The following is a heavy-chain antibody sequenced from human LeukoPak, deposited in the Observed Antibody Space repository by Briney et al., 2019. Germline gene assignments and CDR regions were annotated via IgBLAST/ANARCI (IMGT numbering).Heavy chain of an antibody. CDR1: GFTVSSNY. D-gene: IGHD1-26*01. CDR3: ARTPSLVGATSYYFDH. V-gene: IGHV3-53*01. J-gene: IGHJ4*02. Sequence: PGGSLRLSCAASGFTVSSNYMSWVRQAPGKGLEWVSVIYSGGSTYYADSVKGRFTISRDNSKNTLYLQMNSLRAEDTAVYYCARTPSLVGATSYYFDHWGQGTLVTVSS. CDR2: IYSGGST.